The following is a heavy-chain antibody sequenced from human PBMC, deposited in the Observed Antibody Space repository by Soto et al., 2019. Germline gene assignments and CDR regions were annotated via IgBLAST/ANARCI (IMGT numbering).Heavy chain of an antibody. V-gene: IGHV3-23*01. J-gene: IGHJ4*02. Sequence: EVYLLESGGGLVQPGGSLRLSCAASGFTFSTYAMSWVRQAPGKGLEWVSTISDSGGRTYYAASVKGRFTISRDNSKNTLFLLMNSLSAEDTAQYYCARDSQRGDGHNFDDWGQGTLVTVSS. CDR1: GFTFSTYA. CDR3: ARDSQRGDGHNFDD. D-gene: IGHD2-15*01. CDR2: ISDSGGRT.